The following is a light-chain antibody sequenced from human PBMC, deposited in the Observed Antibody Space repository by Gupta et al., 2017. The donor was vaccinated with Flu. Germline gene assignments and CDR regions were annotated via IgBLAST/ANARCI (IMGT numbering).Light chain of an antibody. CDR3: QQRDYWPLT. CDR1: QRVKGA. Sequence: EVVLTQSPATLSLSPGERATLSCRASQRVKGALAWYQQKPGQAPRLLVYDASNRAAGIPVKFSGSGSGTEFTLTISNLEPEDFAVYYCQQRDYWPLTFGGGTKVDIK. V-gene: IGKV3-11*01. J-gene: IGKJ4*01. CDR2: DAS.